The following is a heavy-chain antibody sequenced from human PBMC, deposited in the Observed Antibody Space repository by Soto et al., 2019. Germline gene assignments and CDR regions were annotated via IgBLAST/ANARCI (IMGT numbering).Heavy chain of an antibody. D-gene: IGHD3-9*01. CDR3: ARLNYNILTGIQNWFDP. CDR2: IYYSGST. V-gene: IGHV4-59*08. Sequence: SETLSLTCTVSGGSISSYYWSWIQQPPGKGLEWIGYIYYSGSTNYNPSLKSRVTISVDTSKNQFSLKLSSVTAADTAVYYCARLNYNILTGIQNWFDPWGQGTLVTVSS. CDR1: GGSISSYY. J-gene: IGHJ5*02.